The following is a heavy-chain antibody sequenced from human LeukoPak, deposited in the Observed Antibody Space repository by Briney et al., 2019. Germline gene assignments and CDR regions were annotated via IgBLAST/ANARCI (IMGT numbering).Heavy chain of an antibody. CDR1: GFTFSDYY. CDR3: AKAPGTAYPDY. Sequence: GGSLRLSCAGSGFTFSDYYMSWIRQAPGKGLEWVSYISSSGSTIYYADSVKGRFTISRDNSKNTLYLQMNSLRAEDTAVYYCAKAPGTAYPDYWGQGTLVTVSS. CDR2: ISSSGSTI. J-gene: IGHJ4*02. V-gene: IGHV3-11*04. D-gene: IGHD1-14*01.